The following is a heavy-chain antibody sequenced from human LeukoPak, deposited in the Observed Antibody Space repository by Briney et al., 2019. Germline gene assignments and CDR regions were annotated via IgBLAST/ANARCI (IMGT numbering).Heavy chain of an antibody. D-gene: IGHD2-15*01. Sequence: SETLSLTCTVSGGSISSYYWSWIRQPPGKGLEWIGYIYYSGSTNYNPSLKSRVTISVDTSKNQFSLKLSSVTAADTAVYYCARGHSYYYYYYYMDVWGKGTTVTVSS. V-gene: IGHV4-59*01. J-gene: IGHJ6*03. CDR2: IYYSGST. CDR3: ARGHSYYYYYYYMDV. CDR1: GGSISSYY.